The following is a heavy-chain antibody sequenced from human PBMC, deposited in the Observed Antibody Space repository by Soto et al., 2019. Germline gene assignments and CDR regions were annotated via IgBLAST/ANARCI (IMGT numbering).Heavy chain of an antibody. CDR2: INPNSGGT. CDR1: GDTFTGYY. J-gene: IGHJ4*02. D-gene: IGHD3-22*01. CDR3: ARGGQSSGYPTDY. Sequence: GASVKASCKASGDTFTGYYMHWVRQAPGQGLEWMGWINPNSGGTNYAQKFQGWVTMTRDTSISTAYMELSRLRSDDTAVYYCARGGQSSGYPTDYWGQGTLVTVSS. V-gene: IGHV1-2*04.